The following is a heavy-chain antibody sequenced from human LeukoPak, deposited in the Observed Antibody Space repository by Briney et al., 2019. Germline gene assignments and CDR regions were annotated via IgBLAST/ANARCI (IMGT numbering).Heavy chain of an antibody. D-gene: IGHD5-24*01. Sequence: SETLSPTCTVSGGSISSSSYYWGWIRQPPGKGLEWIGSIYYSGSTYYNPSLKSRVPISVDTSKNQFSLKLSSVTAADTAVYYGARMATMGGNGYHFDLWGQGTLVTVSS. CDR3: ARMATMGGNGYHFDL. CDR2: IYYSGST. J-gene: IGHJ4*02. V-gene: IGHV4-39*07. CDR1: GGSISSSSYY.